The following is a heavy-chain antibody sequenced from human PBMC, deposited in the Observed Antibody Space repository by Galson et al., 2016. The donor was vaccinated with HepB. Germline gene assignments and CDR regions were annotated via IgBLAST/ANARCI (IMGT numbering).Heavy chain of an antibody. V-gene: IGHV3-23*01. CDR3: AKVRFCSSTWCHPYYFDY. J-gene: IGHJ4*02. CDR1: GFSFSTAG. Sequence: SLRLSCAASGFSFSTAGMSWVRQTPGRGLEWVSGITGSGPTTHYADSVRGRFTISRDNSKNTLYLQMSSLRAEDTAVYYCAKVRFCSSTWCHPYYFDYWGQGTLVTVSS. D-gene: IGHD2-2*01. CDR2: ITGSGPTT.